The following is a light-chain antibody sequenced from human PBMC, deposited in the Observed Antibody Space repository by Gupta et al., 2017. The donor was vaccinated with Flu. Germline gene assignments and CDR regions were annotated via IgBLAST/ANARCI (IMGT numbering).Light chain of an antibody. CDR2: QAP. V-gene: IGKV1-5*03. J-gene: IGKJ3*01. CDR1: QSISNW. CDR3: QQYNSYS. Sequence: VGDRVTITCRANQSISNWLAWYQQKPGKAPKLMIYQAPTLESGVPSRFSGSGSGTEFTLTITSLQPDDFATYYCQQYNSYSFGPGTKVDIK.